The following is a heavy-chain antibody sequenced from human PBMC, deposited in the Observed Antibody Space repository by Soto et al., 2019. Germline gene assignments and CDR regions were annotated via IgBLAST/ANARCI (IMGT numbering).Heavy chain of an antibody. CDR2: ISAYNGNT. J-gene: IGHJ6*02. CDR3: ARDDILTGADV. CDR1: GYTFTSYG. Sequence: QVQLVQSGAEVKKPGASVKVSCKASGYTFTSYGISWVRQAPGQGLEWMGWISAYNGNTNYAQKLQGRVTMTTDTSTSTASMELRSLRSDDTAVDNGARDDILTGADVWGQGTTVTVSS. V-gene: IGHV1-18*01. D-gene: IGHD3-9*01.